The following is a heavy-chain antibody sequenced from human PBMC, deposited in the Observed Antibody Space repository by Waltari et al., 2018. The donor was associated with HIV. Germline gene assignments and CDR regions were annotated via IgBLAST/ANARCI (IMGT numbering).Heavy chain of an antibody. CDR2: INHSGST. V-gene: IGHV4-34*01. D-gene: IGHD6-19*01. CDR1: GGSFSGYY. J-gene: IGHJ3*02. Sequence: QVQLQQWGAGLLQPSETLSLTCAVYGGSFSGYYWSWIRQPPGKGLEWIGEINHSGSTNYNPSLKSRVTISVDTSRNQFSLTLSSVTAADTAIYYCARDRIQGQWLVRDTYDVFDMWGQGTMVTVSS. CDR3: ARDRIQGQWLVRDTYDVFDM.